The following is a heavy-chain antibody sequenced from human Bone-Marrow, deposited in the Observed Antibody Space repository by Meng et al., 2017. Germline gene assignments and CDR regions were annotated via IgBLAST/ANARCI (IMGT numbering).Heavy chain of an antibody. CDR3: ARGARVAGTDY. CDR2: INHSGST. CDR1: GGSFSGYY. Sequence: QVQLPQWGAGLLKPSETLSLTCAVYGGSFSGYYWSWIRQPPGKGLEWIGEINHSGSTNYNPSLKSRVTISVDTSKNQFSLKLSSVTAADTAVYYCARGARVAGTDYWGQGTLVTVSS. D-gene: IGHD6-19*01. J-gene: IGHJ4*02. V-gene: IGHV4-34*01.